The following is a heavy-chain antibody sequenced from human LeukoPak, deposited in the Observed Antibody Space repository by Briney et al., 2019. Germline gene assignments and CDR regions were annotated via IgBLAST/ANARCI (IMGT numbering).Heavy chain of an antibody. V-gene: IGHV4-31*03. CDR1: GVSNVMGGPY. CDR3: ARENLTPRRAFDT. Sequence: TQSLTCTVSGVSNVMGGPYCSGIGEHPGKYWWWLGYIYFSGSTYYNPSLKSRVTISVDTSKNQFSLKLSSVTAADPAVYYCARENLTPRRAFDTWGQRTMVTASS. CDR2: IYFSGST. J-gene: IGHJ3*02. D-gene: IGHD1-14*01.